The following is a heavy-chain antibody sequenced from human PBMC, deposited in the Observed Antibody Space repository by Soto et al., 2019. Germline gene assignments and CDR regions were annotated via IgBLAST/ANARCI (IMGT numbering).Heavy chain of an antibody. Sequence: QVQLVQSGAEVKKPGSSVKVSCKASGGTFSSYAISWVRQAPGQGLEWMGGISPIFGTANYAQKFQGRVTINAEESTSTAYMELSSLRSEDTAVYYCAPPYYDCWSGLYGMDVWGQGTTVTVSS. CDR1: GGTFSSYA. J-gene: IGHJ6*02. CDR3: APPYYDCWSGLYGMDV. V-gene: IGHV1-69*01. CDR2: ISPIFGTA. D-gene: IGHD3-3*01.